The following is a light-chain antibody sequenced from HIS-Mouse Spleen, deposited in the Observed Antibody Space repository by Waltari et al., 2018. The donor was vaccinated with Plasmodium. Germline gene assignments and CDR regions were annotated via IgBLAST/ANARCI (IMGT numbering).Light chain of an antibody. V-gene: IGLV2-23*01. CDR2: EGT. CDR1: SSDLGGYNL. Sequence: QSALTQPPSASGSPGQSVTISCTGTSSDLGGYNLVYWYQQHPGKAPKLLMYEGTNRPSGVANRFSGSKSVNTASLTISVLQAEDEADYYCCSYAGSSTDVFGTVTKVTVL. CDR3: CSYAGSSTDV. J-gene: IGLJ1*01.